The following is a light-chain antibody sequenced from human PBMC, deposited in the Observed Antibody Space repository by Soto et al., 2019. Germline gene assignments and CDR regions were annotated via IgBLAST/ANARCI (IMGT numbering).Light chain of an antibody. J-gene: IGLJ2*01. V-gene: IGLV1-40*01. Sequence: QSVLTQPPSVSGAPGQGVTISCTGGSSNIGANYDVHWYQQLPGTAPKVLIYGNSNRPSGVPDRFSGSKSGTSASLAITGLQVEDEADYYCSSYTSSSTLVFGGGTQLTVL. CDR2: GNS. CDR3: SSYTSSSTLV. CDR1: SSNIGANYD.